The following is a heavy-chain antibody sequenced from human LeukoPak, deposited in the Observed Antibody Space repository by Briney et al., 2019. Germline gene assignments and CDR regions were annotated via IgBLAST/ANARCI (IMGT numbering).Heavy chain of an antibody. CDR1: GFTFSSYG. CDR3: AKDQHIVVVTAPDY. CDR2: ISYDGSNK. Sequence: GGSLRLSCAASGFTFSSYGMHWVRQAPGKGLEWVAVISYDGSNKYYADSVKGRFTISRDNSKNTLYLQMNSLRAEDTAVYYCAKDQHIVVVTAPDYWGQGTLVTVSS. J-gene: IGHJ4*02. D-gene: IGHD2-21*02. V-gene: IGHV3-30*18.